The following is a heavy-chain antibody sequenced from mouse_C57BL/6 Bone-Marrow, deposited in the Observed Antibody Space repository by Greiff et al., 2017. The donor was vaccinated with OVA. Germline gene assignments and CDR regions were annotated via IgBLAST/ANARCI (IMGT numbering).Heavy chain of an antibody. CDR2: ISNLAYSI. V-gene: IGHV5-15*01. CDR3: ARHTGGYFDD. D-gene: IGHD4-1*01. Sequence: EVMLVESGGGLVQPGGSLKLSCAASGFTFSDYGMAWVRQAPRKGPEWVAFISNLAYSIYYADTVTGRFTISRENAKNTLYLEMSSLRSEDTAMYYCARHTGGYFDDWGKGTTLTVSS. J-gene: IGHJ2*01. CDR1: GFTFSDYG.